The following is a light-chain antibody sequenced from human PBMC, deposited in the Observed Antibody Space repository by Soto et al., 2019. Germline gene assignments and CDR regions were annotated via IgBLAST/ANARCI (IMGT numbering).Light chain of an antibody. CDR2: SAS. V-gene: IGKV3-20*01. CDR3: QQYSASPRT. CDR1: RTVDGNY. J-gene: IGKJ1*01. Sequence: PGERANLSCRASRTVDGNYLAWYHQKPGQAPRLLIHSASTRAPGIPDRFSASGAGTDFTLTISRLEPEDSAVYYCQQYSASPRTFGPGTKVEIK.